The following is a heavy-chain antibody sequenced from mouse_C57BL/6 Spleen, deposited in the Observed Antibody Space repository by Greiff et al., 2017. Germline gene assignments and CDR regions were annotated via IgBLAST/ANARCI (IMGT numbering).Heavy chain of an antibody. J-gene: IGHJ3*01. CDR1: GFTFSDYG. CDR2: ISSGSSTF. CDR3: ARDYDSKGAWFAY. V-gene: IGHV5-17*01. D-gene: IGHD1-1*01. Sequence: EVMLVESGGGLVKPGGSLKLSCAASGFTFSDYGMHWVRQAPEKGLEWVAYISSGSSTFYYADTVKGRFTISRDNAKNTLFLQMTSLRSEDTAMFYCARDYDSKGAWFAYWGQGTLVTVSA.